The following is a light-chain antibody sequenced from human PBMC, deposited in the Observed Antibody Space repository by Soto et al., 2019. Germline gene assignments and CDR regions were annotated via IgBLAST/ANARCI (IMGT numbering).Light chain of an antibody. Sequence: QSVLTQPASVSGSPGQSITISCTGTSSDVGGYNYVSWYQQHPGKAPKLMIYDVSNRPSGVSNRFSGSKSGNTASLTISGLQAEDEADYYCSSYTSSSTLAVFGTGTKATV. CDR2: DVS. V-gene: IGLV2-14*01. J-gene: IGLJ1*01. CDR1: SSDVGGYNY. CDR3: SSYTSSSTLAV.